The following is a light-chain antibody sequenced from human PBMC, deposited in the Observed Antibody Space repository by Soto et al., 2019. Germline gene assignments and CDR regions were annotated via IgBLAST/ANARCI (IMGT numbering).Light chain of an antibody. CDR2: EVK. V-gene: IGLV2-14*01. CDR3: SSYTSTTSIYV. Sequence: QSGLTQPACVSGSPGQSITISCTGSRSDVGSYDYVSWYQQSPGKAPKVIIYEVKYRPSGISDRFSASKSGNTASLTISGLQAEDEAVYYCSSYTSTTSIYVFGSGTKVTVL. CDR1: RSDVGSYDY. J-gene: IGLJ1*01.